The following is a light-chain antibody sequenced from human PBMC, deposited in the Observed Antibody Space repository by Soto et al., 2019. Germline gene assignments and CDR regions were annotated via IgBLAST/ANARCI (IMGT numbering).Light chain of an antibody. CDR3: QQYGSSPT. J-gene: IGKJ1*01. Sequence: AIQMTQSPSSLSASVGDRVTITCRASQAIRNDLGWFQQKPGKAPKLLIYGASTLQSGVPSRFSGSGSGTDFTLTISRLEPEDFAVYYCQQYGSSPTFGQGTKVDIK. CDR2: GAS. V-gene: IGKV1-6*02. CDR1: QAIRND.